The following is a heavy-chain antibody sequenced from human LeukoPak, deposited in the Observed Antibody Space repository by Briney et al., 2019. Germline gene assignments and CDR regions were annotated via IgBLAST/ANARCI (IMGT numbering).Heavy chain of an antibody. D-gene: IGHD3-22*01. CDR1: GYTFTGYY. CDR2: INPNTGVT. V-gene: IGHV1-2*02. CDR3: ARGIVSYRLDV. J-gene: IGHJ6*02. Sequence: ASVRVSCKASGYTFTGYYIHWVRQAPGQGLEWMGWINPNTGVTNYAQKFQGRVTMTRDASVSTAYMELSSLNSDDTAVYYCARGIVSYRLDVWGEGTTVTVSS.